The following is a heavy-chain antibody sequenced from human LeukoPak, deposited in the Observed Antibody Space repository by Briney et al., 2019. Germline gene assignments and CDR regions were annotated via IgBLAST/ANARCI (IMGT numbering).Heavy chain of an antibody. J-gene: IGHJ4*01. CDR3: AKGIYSSGWSYFDY. D-gene: IGHD6-19*01. CDR2: LSGSGTNT. V-gene: IGHV3-23*01. CDR1: GFTFSNSA. Sequence: GGSLRLSCAASGFTFSNSAMSWVREAPGKGLEWGSTLSGSGTNTYYADSGKGRFTISRENSKNTLYLQMNSLRAEDTAVYYCAKGIYSSGWSYFDYWGHGTLVTVSS.